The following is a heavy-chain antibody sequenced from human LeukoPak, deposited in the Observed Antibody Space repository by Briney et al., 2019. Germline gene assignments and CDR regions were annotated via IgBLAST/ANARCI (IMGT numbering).Heavy chain of an antibody. J-gene: IGHJ4*02. CDR3: ARFYCSSTSCYIDY. CDR1: GFTFSSYS. Sequence: GGSLRLSCAASGFTFSSYSMNWVRQAPGKGLEWVSSISSSSSYIYYADSVKGRFTISRDNAKTSLYLQMNSLRAEDTAVYYCARFYCSSTSCYIDYWGQGTLVTVSS. V-gene: IGHV3-21*01. CDR2: ISSSSSYI. D-gene: IGHD2-2*02.